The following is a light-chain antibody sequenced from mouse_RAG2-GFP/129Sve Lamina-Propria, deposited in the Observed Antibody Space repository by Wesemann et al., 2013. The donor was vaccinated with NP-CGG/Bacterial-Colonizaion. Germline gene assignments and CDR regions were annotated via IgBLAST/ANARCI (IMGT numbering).Light chain of an antibody. CDR2: LTS. V-gene: IGKV4-68*01. J-gene: IGKJ4*01. Sequence: QIVLTQSPALMSASPGEKVTMTCQCQLKCKLHVLVPAEAKILPKPWIYLTSNLASGVPARFSGSGSGTSYSLTISSMEAEDAATYYCQQWSSNPFTFGSGTKLEIK. CDR1: KCKL. CDR3: QQWSSNPFT.